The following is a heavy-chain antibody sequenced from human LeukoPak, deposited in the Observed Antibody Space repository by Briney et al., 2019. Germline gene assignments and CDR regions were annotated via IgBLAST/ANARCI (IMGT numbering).Heavy chain of an antibody. Sequence: ASVKVSCKASGYTFTGYYMHWVRQAPGQGLEWMGWINPNSGGTNYAQKFQGRVTMTRDTSISTAYMELSSLRSEDTAVYYCARDLLDSYGYMDVWGKGTTVTISS. J-gene: IGHJ6*04. CDR1: GYTFTGYY. D-gene: IGHD5-18*01. CDR3: ARDLLDSYGYMDV. CDR2: INPNSGGT. V-gene: IGHV1-2*02.